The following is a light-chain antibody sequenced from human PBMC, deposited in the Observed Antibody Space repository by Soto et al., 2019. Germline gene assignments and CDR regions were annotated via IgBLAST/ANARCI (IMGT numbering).Light chain of an antibody. Sequence: DTPMTQSPSTLSGNVGDRVTIPCRASQTISSWLAWYQQKPGKAPKLLIYKASTLKSGVPSRFGGSGSGTEFTLTISSLQPDDFATYYCQHYNSYSEALGQGTKVDI. CDR2: KAS. V-gene: IGKV1-5*03. CDR1: QTISSW. CDR3: QHYNSYSEA. J-gene: IGKJ1*01.